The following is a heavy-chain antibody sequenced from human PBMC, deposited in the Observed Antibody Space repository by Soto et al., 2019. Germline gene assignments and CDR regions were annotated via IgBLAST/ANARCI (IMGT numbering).Heavy chain of an antibody. D-gene: IGHD4-17*01. CDR2: IRGSGGST. J-gene: IGHJ4*02. CDR3: AKSEDYGDKNY. V-gene: IGHV3-23*01. Sequence: GGSLRLSCAASGFTFSSYAMSWVRQAPGKGLEWVSAIRGSGGSTYYADSVKGRFTISRDNSKNTLYLQMNSLRAEDTAVYYCAKSEDYGDKNYWGQGTLVTVSS. CDR1: GFTFSSYA.